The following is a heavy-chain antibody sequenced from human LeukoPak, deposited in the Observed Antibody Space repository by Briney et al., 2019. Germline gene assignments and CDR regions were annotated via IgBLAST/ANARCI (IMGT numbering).Heavy chain of an antibody. D-gene: IGHD3-22*01. J-gene: IGHJ4*02. CDR1: GGSFSGYY. CDR3: ARVTWGTMIVAHFDY. CDR2: INHSGST. Sequence: SETLSLTCAVYGGSFSGYYWSWMRQPPGKGLEWTGEINHSGSTNYNPSLKSPVTISVDTSKNQCYLKLSSLTAADTAVYYCARVTWGTMIVAHFDYWGQRTLVTVSS. V-gene: IGHV4-34*01.